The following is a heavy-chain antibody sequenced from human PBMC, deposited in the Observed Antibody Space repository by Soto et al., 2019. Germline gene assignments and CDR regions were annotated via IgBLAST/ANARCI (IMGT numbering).Heavy chain of an antibody. CDR2: IDNHGDGT. CDR3: GTVFEK. J-gene: IGHJ3*02. Sequence: EVQVVESGGGLVQPGGSLRLSCAASGFTFTNYWMNWVRQVPGEGLVWVSRIDNHGDGTSYADFVKGRFTISRENAKTTLYLGLNSLRVEDTAIYYSGTVFEKWGQGTMVTVSS. V-gene: IGHV3-74*01. CDR1: GFTFTNYW.